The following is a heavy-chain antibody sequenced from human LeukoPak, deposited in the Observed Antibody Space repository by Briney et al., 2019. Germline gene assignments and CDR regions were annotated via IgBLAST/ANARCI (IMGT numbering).Heavy chain of an antibody. D-gene: IGHD7-27*01. CDR2: VYYSGST. J-gene: IGHJ4*02. CDR3: ASNTGTVFDY. Sequence: PSETLSLTWTVSGYFITAYYWSWIRQPPGKGLEWIGYVYYSGSTEYNPSLRSRVTISLEMSQHQFSLNLTSVTAADTAVYYCASNTGTVFDYWGQGALVTVSS. V-gene: IGHV4-59*01. CDR1: GYFITAYY.